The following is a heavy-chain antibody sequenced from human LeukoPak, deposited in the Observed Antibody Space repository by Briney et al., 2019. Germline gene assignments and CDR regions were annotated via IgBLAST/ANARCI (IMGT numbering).Heavy chain of an antibody. CDR2: ISSGGTYE. Sequence: GGSLRLSCAVSGLTVSRTHMSWVRQAPGKGLEWVSLISSGGTYEYYADSVKGRFTISRDNSKNTLYLQLNSLRAEDTAVYYCARDSTYYYDSGSSGPHYFDNWGQGTLVTVSS. V-gene: IGHV3-30*01. CDR3: ARDSTYYYDSGSSGPHYFDN. D-gene: IGHD3-10*01. CDR1: GLTVSRTH. J-gene: IGHJ4*02.